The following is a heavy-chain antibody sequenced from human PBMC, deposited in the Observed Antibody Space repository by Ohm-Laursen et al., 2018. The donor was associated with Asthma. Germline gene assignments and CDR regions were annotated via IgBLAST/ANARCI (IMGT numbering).Heavy chain of an antibody. Sequence: SLRLSCAASGLTIRNYWMTWVRQAPGRGLEWVANINTDGSGWGFVDSVKGRFAISRDNAKNSLYPQMNSLRAEDTAVYYCARLHGDYGYGMDVWGQGTTVTVSS. CDR2: INTDGSGW. V-gene: IGHV3-7*05. J-gene: IGHJ6*02. CDR1: GLTIRNYW. CDR3: ARLHGDYGYGMDV. D-gene: IGHD4-17*01.